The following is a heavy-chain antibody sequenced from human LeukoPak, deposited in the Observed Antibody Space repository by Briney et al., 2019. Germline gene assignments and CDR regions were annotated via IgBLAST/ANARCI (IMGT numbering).Heavy chain of an antibody. Sequence: GGSLRLSCAASGFTFSSYWMHWVRQAPGKGLVWVSRINSDGSSTSYADSVKGRFTISRDNAKNTLYPQMNSLRAEDTAVYYCAREAVVVAAGYYYYGMDVWGQGTTVTVSS. CDR1: GFTFSSYW. CDR3: AREAVVVAAGYYYYGMDV. V-gene: IGHV3-74*01. CDR2: INSDGSST. D-gene: IGHD2-15*01. J-gene: IGHJ6*02.